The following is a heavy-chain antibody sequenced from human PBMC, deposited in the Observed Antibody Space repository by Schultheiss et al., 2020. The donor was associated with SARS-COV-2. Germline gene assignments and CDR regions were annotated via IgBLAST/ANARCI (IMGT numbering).Heavy chain of an antibody. CDR2: ISSNGGST. CDR3: AKDYFGGGSFFDY. CDR1: GFTFSSYA. V-gene: IGHV3-64*04. Sequence: GGSLRLSCSASGFTFSSYAMHWVRQAPGKGLEYVSAISSNGGSTYYADSVKGRFTISRDNSKNTLYLQMNSLRAEDTAVYYCAKDYFGGGSFFDYWGQGTLVTVSS. J-gene: IGHJ4*02. D-gene: IGHD1-26*01.